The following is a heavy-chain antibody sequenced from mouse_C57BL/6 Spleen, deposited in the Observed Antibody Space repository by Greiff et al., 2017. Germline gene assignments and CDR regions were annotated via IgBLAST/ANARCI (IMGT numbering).Heavy chain of an antibody. D-gene: IGHD4-1*02. CDR2: IYPGDGDT. V-gene: IGHV1-80*01. Sequence: VKLQQSGAELVKPGASVKISCKASGYAFSSYWMNWVKQRPGQGLEWIGQIYPGDGDTNYNGKFKGKATLTADKSSSTAYMQLSSLTSEDSAVYFCARIQLGVFDYWGQGTTLTVSS. CDR1: GYAFSSYW. CDR3: ARIQLGVFDY. J-gene: IGHJ2*01.